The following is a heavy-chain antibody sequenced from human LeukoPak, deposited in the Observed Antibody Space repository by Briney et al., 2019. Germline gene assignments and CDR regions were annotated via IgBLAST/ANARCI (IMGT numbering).Heavy chain of an antibody. V-gene: IGHV3-23*01. CDR2: ISASAGT. CDR1: GFTFSSYA. Sequence: GGSLRLSCAASGFTFSSYAMSWVRQGPGKGLEWVSSISASAGTYYANSVKGRSTISRDNSKNTLCLQMNSLRAEDTAVYCCARLRIPNMHCFDKWGQGTLVTVSS. CDR3: ARLRIPNMHCFDK. D-gene: IGHD4-17*01. J-gene: IGHJ4*02.